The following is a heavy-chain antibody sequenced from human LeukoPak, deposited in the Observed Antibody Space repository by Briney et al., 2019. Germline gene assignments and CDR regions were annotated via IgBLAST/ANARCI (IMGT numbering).Heavy chain of an antibody. D-gene: IGHD6-13*01. V-gene: IGHV4-30-4*01. J-gene: IGHJ5*02. CDR3: ARVAGASWYGWFDP. CDR2: IDYRWST. Sequence: SQTLSLTCTVSGGSIISDDYYWIWIRQPPGKGLEWIGHIDYRWSTYYNPSLKSRVTISVDTSKNQFSLKLSSVTAADTAVYYCARVAGASWYGWFDPWGQGTLVTVSS. CDR1: GGSIISDDYY.